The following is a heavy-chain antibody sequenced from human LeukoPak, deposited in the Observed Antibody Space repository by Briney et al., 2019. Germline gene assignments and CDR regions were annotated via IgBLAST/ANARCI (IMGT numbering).Heavy chain of an antibody. J-gene: IGHJ6*02. CDR3: AGGYPYCSGGSCYFHSYGMDV. CDR1: GGSISSYY. Sequence: SETLSLTCTVSGGSISSYYWSWIRQPPGKGLEWIGYIYYSGSTNYNPSLKSRVTISVDTSKNQFSLKLSSVTAADTAVYYCAGGYPYCSGGSCYFHSYGMDVWGQGTTVTVSS. V-gene: IGHV4-59*08. D-gene: IGHD2-15*01. CDR2: IYYSGST.